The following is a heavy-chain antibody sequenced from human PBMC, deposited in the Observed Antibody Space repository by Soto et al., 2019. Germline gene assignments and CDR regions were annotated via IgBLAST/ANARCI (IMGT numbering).Heavy chain of an antibody. J-gene: IGHJ4*02. Sequence: SETLSLTCTVSGGSISTGGYYWSWIRQHPGKGLEWIGYIYYSGSTYYNPSLKSRVTISVDTPKNQFSLKLSSLTAAYTAVYYCARAHDSRCYYYWAFDYWGQGNLVTVSS. CDR2: IYYSGST. CDR1: GGSISTGGYY. V-gene: IGHV4-31*03. CDR3: ARAHDSRCYYYWAFDY. D-gene: IGHD3-22*01.